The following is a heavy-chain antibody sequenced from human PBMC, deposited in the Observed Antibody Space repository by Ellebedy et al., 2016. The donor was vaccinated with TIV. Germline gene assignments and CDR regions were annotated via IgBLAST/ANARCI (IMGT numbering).Heavy chain of an antibody. V-gene: IGHV3-7*01. Sequence: GESLKISCAASGFTFTNHWMSWVRQAPGKGLEWVANINQDGSEKYYVDSVKGRFTISRDNAQKSLDLQMSSLRAEDTAVYYCMAHSEFDCWGQGTLVIVSS. CDR3: MAHSEFDC. CDR1: GFTFTNHW. J-gene: IGHJ4*02. D-gene: IGHD2-15*01. CDR2: INQDGSEK.